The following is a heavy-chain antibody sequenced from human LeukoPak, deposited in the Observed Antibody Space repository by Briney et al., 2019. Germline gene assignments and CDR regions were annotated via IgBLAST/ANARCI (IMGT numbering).Heavy chain of an antibody. V-gene: IGHV3-53*01. Sequence: QPGGSLRLSCAASGFTVNSNYMSWIRQAPGKGLEWFSAIYSGGRTYYADSVKGRFTISRDNSKNTLYLQMNSLRAEDTAVYYCARVYYYGSWFDLWGQGTLVTVSS. CDR1: GFTVNSNY. D-gene: IGHD3-10*01. CDR3: ARVYYYGSWFDL. CDR2: IYSGGRT. J-gene: IGHJ5*02.